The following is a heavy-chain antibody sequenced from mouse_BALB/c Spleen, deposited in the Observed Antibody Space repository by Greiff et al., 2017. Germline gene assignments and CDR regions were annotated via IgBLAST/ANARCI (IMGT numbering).Heavy chain of an antibody. CDR2: ISSGGSYT. J-gene: IGHJ3*01. CDR1: GFTFSSYT. Sequence: EVMLVESGGGLVKPGGSLKLSCAASGFTFSSYTLSWVRQTPEKRLEWVATISSGGSYTYYPDSVKGRFTISRDNAKNTLYLQMSSLKSEDTAMYYCTRGDYGNSAFAYWGQGTLVTVSA. CDR3: TRGDYGNSAFAY. D-gene: IGHD2-1*01. V-gene: IGHV5-6-4*01.